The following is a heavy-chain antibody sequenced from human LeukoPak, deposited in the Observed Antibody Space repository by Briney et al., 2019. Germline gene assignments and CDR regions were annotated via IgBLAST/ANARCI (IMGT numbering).Heavy chain of an antibody. D-gene: IGHD3-3*01. CDR3: ARDLPTLPYYDFWSGVDYYYYMDV. V-gene: IGHV1-46*01. CDR1: GYTFTSYY. Sequence: ASVKVSCKASGYTFTSYYMHWVLQAPGQGLEWMGIVNPSGGSTSYAQKFQGRVTMTRDTSTSTVYMELSSLRSEDTAVYYCARDLPTLPYYDFWSGVDYYYYMDVWGKGTTVTVSS. CDR2: VNPSGGST. J-gene: IGHJ6*03.